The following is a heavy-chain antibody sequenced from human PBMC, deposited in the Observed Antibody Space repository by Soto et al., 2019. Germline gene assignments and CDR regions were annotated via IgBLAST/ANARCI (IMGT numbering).Heavy chain of an antibody. CDR1: GFTFKNYG. CDR2: VSAGGTNT. CDR3: AKDRQSFDL. V-gene: IGHV3-23*01. J-gene: IGHJ4*02. Sequence: PGGSLRLSCFGSGFTFKNYGMSWVRQAPGRGLEWVSCVSAGGTNTYYADSVKGRFTVSRDNSKSMLFLEMNSLRDEDTAMDFCAKDRQSFDLWGQGTRVTVSX. D-gene: IGHD6-6*01.